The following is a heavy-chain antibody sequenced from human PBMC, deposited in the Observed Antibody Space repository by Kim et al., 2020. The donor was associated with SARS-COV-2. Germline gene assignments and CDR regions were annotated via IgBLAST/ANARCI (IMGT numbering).Heavy chain of an antibody. CDR3: EGSFHY. Sequence: GGSLRLSCEASGFTFSSYVMHWVRQAPGKGLEWVAGISYDGNNKYYTDSVRGRFTISRDDGKNTLFLQMNGLRSEDTAVYYWEGSFHYWGQGILVAVSP. CDR2: ISYDGNNK. CDR1: GFTFSSYV. V-gene: IGHV3-30-3*01. D-gene: IGHD3-10*01. J-gene: IGHJ4*02.